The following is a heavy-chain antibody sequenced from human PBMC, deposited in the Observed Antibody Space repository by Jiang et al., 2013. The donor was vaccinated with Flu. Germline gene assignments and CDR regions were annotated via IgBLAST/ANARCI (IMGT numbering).Heavy chain of an antibody. CDR3: ARSYYDSSNFPTAFDY. D-gene: IGHD3-22*01. J-gene: IGHJ4*02. V-gene: IGHV4-39*07. Sequence: QPPEKGPEWIGSIFYSGTTHWNPSLKSRVTISIDTSKNQFSLKLNSVTAADTAVYYCARSYYDSSNFPTAFDYWGQGTLVTVSS. CDR2: IFYSGTT.